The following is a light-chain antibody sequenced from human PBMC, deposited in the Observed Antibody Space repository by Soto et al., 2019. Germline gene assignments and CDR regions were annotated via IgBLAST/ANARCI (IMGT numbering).Light chain of an antibody. CDR2: DVG. V-gene: IGLV2-11*01. Sequence: QSVLTQPRSVSGSPGQSVTISCTGSSNDVGAYNYVSWYQQYPGKAPKVIIYDVGNRPSGVPDRFSGSKSGNTASLTVSGLQAEDEADYYCCSYAGSPWVFGGGTKLTVL. CDR3: CSYAGSPWV. J-gene: IGLJ3*02. CDR1: SNDVGAYNY.